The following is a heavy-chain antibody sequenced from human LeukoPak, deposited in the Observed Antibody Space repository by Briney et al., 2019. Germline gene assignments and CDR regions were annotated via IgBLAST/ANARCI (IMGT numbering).Heavy chain of an antibody. J-gene: IGHJ3*02. Sequence: PGGSPRLSCAASGFTFSSYEMNWVRQAPGKGLEWVSYISSSGSTIYYADSVKGRFTISRDNAKNSLYLQMNSLRAEDTAVYYCARLRGGGSGYYYDAFDIWGQGTMVTVSS. CDR2: ISSSGSTI. V-gene: IGHV3-48*03. CDR1: GFTFSSYE. D-gene: IGHD3-22*01. CDR3: ARLRGGGSGYYYDAFDI.